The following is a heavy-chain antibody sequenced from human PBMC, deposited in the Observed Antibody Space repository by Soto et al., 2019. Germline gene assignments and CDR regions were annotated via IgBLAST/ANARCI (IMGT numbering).Heavy chain of an antibody. J-gene: IGHJ6*02. CDR3: ARVPDV. CDR2: IYHSGST. CDR1: GGSISSGGYS. V-gene: IGHV4-30-2*01. Sequence: PSETLPLTCAVSGGSISSGGYSWSWTRQPPGKGLEWIGYIYHSGSTYYNPSLKSRVTISVDRSKNQFSLKLSSVTAADTAVYYCARVPDVWGQGTTVTVSS.